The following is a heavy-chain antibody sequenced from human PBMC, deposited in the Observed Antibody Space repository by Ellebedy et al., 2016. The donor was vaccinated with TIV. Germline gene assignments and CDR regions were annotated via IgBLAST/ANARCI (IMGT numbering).Heavy chain of an antibody. CDR3: ARGGENYYYDSSGGWFDP. D-gene: IGHD3-22*01. J-gene: IGHJ5*02. CDR2: INPNSGGT. CDR1: GYTFTSYY. V-gene: IGHV1-2*04. Sequence: ASVKVSCXASGYTFTSYYMHWVRQAPGQGLEWMGWINPNSGGTNYAQKFQGWVTMTRDTSISTAYMELSRLRSDDTAVYYCARGGENYYYDSSGGWFDPWGQGTLVTVSS.